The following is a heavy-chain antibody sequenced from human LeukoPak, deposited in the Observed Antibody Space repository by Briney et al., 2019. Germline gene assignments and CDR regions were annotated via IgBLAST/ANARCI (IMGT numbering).Heavy chain of an antibody. J-gene: IGHJ4*02. Sequence: ASVKVSCKASGYTFTSYDINWVRQATGQGLEWMGWMNPNSGNTGYAQKFQGRVTMTRDTSVSTAYMELSSLRSEDTAVYYCARGGDCGGDCYSYDYWGQGTLVTVSS. V-gene: IGHV1-8*01. CDR3: ARGGDCGGDCYSYDY. D-gene: IGHD2-21*02. CDR2: MNPNSGNT. CDR1: GYTFTSYD.